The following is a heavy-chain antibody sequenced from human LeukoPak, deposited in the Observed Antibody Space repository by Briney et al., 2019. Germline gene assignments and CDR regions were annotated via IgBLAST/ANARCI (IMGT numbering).Heavy chain of an antibody. CDR1: GGSFSGYY. CDR3: ASTGYSSSWYGPFDY. D-gene: IGHD6-13*01. CDR2: INLSGST. J-gene: IGHJ4*02. Sequence: SETLSLTCAVYGGSFSGYYWSWIRQPPGKGLEWIGEINLSGSTNYNPSLKSRVTISVDTSKNQFSLKLSSVTAADTAVYYCASTGYSSSWYGPFDYWGQGTLVTVSS. V-gene: IGHV4-34*01.